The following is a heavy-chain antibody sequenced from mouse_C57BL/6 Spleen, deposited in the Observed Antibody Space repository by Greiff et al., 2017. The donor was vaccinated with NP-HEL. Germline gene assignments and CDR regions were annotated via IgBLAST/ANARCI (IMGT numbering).Heavy chain of an antibody. V-gene: IGHV1-82*01. J-gene: IGHJ2*01. CDR3: AHRGDYGSSYPYFDY. D-gene: IGHD1-1*01. Sequence: QVQLQQSGPELVKPGASVKISCKASGYAFSSSWMNWVKQRPGKGLEWIGRIYPGDGDTNYNGKFKGKATLTADKSSSTAYMQLSSLTSEDSAVYFCAHRGDYGSSYPYFDYWGQGTTLTVSS. CDR1: GYAFSSSW. CDR2: IYPGDGDT.